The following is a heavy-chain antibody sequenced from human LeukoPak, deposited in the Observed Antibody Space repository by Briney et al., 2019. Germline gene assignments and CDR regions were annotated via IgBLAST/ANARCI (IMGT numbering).Heavy chain of an antibody. CDR3: AKDLGLDAAMVNFDY. CDR1: GFTFDDYA. CDR2: ISGDGGST. Sequence: GGSLRLSCAASGFTFDDYAMHWVRQAPGKGLEWVSLISGDGGSTYYADSVKGRLTISRDNSKNSLYLQMNSLRTEDTALYYCAKDLGLDAAMVNFDYWGQGTLVTVSS. J-gene: IGHJ4*02. V-gene: IGHV3-43*02. D-gene: IGHD5-18*01.